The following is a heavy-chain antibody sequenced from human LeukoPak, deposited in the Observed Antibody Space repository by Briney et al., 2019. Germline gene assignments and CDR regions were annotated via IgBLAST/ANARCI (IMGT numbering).Heavy chain of an antibody. CDR2: INPKSGGT. V-gene: IGHV1-2*02. D-gene: IGHD3-10*01. J-gene: IGHJ4*02. CDR3: ARDKLRYFDY. CDR1: GYTFTDYY. Sequence: ASVKVSFKASGYTFTDYYMHWVRQAPGQGLEWMGWINPKSGGTNYAQQFQGRVTMTRDTSISTAYMEPSRLRSDDTAMYYCARDKLRYFDYWGQGTLVTVSS.